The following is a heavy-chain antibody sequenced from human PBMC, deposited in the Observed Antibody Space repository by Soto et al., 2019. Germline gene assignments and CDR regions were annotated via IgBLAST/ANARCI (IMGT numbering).Heavy chain of an antibody. D-gene: IGHD5-18*01. J-gene: IGHJ6*02. CDR3: ARELGYSYGYNYYYGMDV. CDR2: IYYSGST. V-gene: IGHV4-61*01. CDR1: GGSISSGSYY. Sequence: PSETLSLTCTVSGGSISSGSYYWSWIRQPPGKGLEWIGYIYYSGSTNYNPSLKSRVTISVDTSKNQFSLKLSSVTAADTAVYYCARELGYSYGYNYYYGMDVWGQGTTVTVSS.